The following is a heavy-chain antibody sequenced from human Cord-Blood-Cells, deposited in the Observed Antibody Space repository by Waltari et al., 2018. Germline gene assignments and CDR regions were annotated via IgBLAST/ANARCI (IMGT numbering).Heavy chain of an antibody. J-gene: IGHJ4*02. CDR3: ARDYSGSY. CDR2: RKKYGSEK. V-gene: IGHV3-7*01. D-gene: IGHD1-26*01. CDR1: GFTFSSYW. Sequence: EVQLVESGGGLVQPGGSLRLSCAAFGFTFSSYWMSWVRQAPGTGLEWVANRKKYGSEKEYVDSGKGRFTISRDNAKNSLYLQMNSLRAEETAVYYCARDYSGSYWGQGSLVTVSS.